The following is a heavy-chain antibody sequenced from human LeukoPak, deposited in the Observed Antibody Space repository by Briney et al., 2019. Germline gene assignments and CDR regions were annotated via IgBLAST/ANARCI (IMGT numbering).Heavy chain of an antibody. J-gene: IGHJ4*02. CDR3: AKSLHIVVVPLGY. D-gene: IGHD2-21*01. CDR1: GFTFSSYG. Sequence: GGSLRLSCAASGFTFSSYGMSWVRQAPGKGLEWVSAISGSGGSTYYADSVKGRFTISRDNSKNTLYLQMNSLRAEDTAVYYCAKSLHIVVVPLGYWGQGTLVTVSS. V-gene: IGHV3-23*01. CDR2: ISGSGGST.